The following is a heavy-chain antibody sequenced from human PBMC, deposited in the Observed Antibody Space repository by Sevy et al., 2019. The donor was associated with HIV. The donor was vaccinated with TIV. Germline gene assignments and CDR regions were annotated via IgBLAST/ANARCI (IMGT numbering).Heavy chain of an antibody. CDR3: ARDPRMYGDYLLVYFDY. CDR2: IGYDGSNK. CDR1: GFAPSTYG. J-gene: IGHJ4*02. V-gene: IGHV3-33*01. D-gene: IGHD2-8*01. Sequence: GGSLRLSCAASGFAPSTYGMHWVRQAPGKGLEWVAVIGYDGSNKYYADYVKGRFSISRDNSRNTLFLQMDSLRAEDTAVYYCARDPRMYGDYLLVYFDYWGQGTLVTVSS.